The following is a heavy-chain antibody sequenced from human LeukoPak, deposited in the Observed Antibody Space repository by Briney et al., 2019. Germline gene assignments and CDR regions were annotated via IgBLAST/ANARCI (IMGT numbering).Heavy chain of an antibody. CDR2: ISSSGSTI. J-gene: IGHJ4*02. V-gene: IGHV3-11*01. CDR1: GFTFSDYY. CDR3: AKVTGGDMITYGGLDY. D-gene: IGHD3-16*01. Sequence: PGGSLRLSCAASGFTFSDYYMSWIRQAPGKGLEWVSYISSSGSTIYYADSVKGRFTISRDNARDSVSLQMNSLRAEDTAVYYCAKVTGGDMITYGGLDYWGQGTLVTVSS.